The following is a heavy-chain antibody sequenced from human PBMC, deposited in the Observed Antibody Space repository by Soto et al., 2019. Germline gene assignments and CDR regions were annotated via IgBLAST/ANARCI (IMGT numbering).Heavy chain of an antibody. V-gene: IGHV4-39*01. Sequence: TSETLSLTCTVSGGSISSSSYYWGWIRQPPGKGLEWIGSIYYSGSTYYNPSLKSRVTISVDTSKNQFSLKLSSVTAADTAVYYCARRKVGITLLGVVTNWFDPRGQGTLVTVPS. CDR2: IYYSGST. J-gene: IGHJ5*02. CDR1: GGSISSSSYY. CDR3: ARRKVGITLLGVVTNWFDP. D-gene: IGHD3-3*01.